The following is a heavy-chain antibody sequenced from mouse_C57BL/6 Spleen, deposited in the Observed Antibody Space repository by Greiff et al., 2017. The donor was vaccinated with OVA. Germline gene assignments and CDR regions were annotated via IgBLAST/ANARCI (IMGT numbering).Heavy chain of an antibody. CDR2: INPYNGGT. V-gene: IGHV1-19*01. CDR1: GYTFTDYY. J-gene: IGHJ4*01. D-gene: IGHD4-1*01. Sequence: EVKLQQSGPVLVKPGASVKMSCKASGYTFTDYYMNWVKQSHGKSLEWIGVINPYNGGTSYNQKFKGKATLTVDKSSSTAYMELNSLTSEDSAVYYCARRVGTLYYYAMDYWGQGTSVTVSS. CDR3: ARRVGTLYYYAMDY.